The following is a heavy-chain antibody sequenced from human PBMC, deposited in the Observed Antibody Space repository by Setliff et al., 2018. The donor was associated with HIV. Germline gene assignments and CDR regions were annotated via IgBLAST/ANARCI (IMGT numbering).Heavy chain of an antibody. CDR1: GFTFSSYW. J-gene: IGHJ4*02. CDR2: INSDGSST. CDR3: ARGEHFWSGYYPGPSYDY. V-gene: IGHV3-74*01. Sequence: GGSLRLSCAASGFTFSSYWMHWVRQAPGKGLVWVSRINSDGSSTSYEDSVKGRFTISRDNAKNTLYRQMNSLRAEDTAVYYCARGEHFWSGYYPGPSYDYWGQGTLVTVSS. D-gene: IGHD3-3*02.